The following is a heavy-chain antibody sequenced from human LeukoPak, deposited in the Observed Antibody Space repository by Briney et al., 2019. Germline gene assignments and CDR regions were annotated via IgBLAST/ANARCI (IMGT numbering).Heavy chain of an antibody. CDR3: ARGTTVVTPRLDY. V-gene: IGHV4-39*01. CDR1: GGSISSSSYY. J-gene: IGHJ4*02. D-gene: IGHD4-23*01. Sequence: PSETLSLTCTVSGGSISSSSYYWGWIRQPPGKGLEWIGSIYYSGSTYYNPSLKSRVTISVDTSKSQFSLKLSSVTAADTAVYYCARGTTVVTPRLDYWGQGTLVTVSS. CDR2: IYYSGST.